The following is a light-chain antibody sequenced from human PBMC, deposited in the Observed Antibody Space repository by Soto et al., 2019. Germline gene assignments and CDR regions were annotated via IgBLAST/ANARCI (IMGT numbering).Light chain of an antibody. V-gene: IGKV1-39*01. J-gene: IGKJ2*01. CDR1: QNINTY. Sequence: DIPMTQSPSSLSASVGDRVTITCRASQNINTYLNWCQQKPGKAPNRLIFAASSLQSGVPSRFSGSGSGTDFTLTISSLQPEDFATYYCQQSYSTPYTFGQGTKLE. CDR3: QQSYSTPYT. CDR2: AAS.